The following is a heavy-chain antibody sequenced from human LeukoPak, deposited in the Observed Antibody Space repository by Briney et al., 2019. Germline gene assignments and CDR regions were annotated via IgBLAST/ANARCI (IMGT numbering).Heavy chain of an antibody. V-gene: IGHV4-34*01. J-gene: IGHJ5*02. CDR3: ARGRVLLWFGELTKNNWFDP. Sequence: PSETLSLTCAVYGGSFSGYYWSWIRQPPGKGLEWIREINHSGSTNYNPSLKSRVTISVDTSKNQFSLKLSSVTAADTAVYYCARGRVLLWFGELTKNNWFDPWGQGTLVTVSS. CDR2: INHSGST. D-gene: IGHD3-10*01. CDR1: GGSFSGYY.